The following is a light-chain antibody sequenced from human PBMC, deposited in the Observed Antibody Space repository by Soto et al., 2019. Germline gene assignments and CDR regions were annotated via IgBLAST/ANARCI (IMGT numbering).Light chain of an antibody. V-gene: IGKV3-20*01. CDR3: QQCATSPLT. CDR1: QTVLKNY. CDR2: DAS. Sequence: EIVLTQSPDTLSLSPGERATLSCRTSQTVLKNYLAWYQQKPGQAPRLLIYDASRRASGIPDRFSGSGSGTDFTLTIHRLEPEDFAVYYCQQCATSPLTFGQGTRVEIK. J-gene: IGKJ1*01.